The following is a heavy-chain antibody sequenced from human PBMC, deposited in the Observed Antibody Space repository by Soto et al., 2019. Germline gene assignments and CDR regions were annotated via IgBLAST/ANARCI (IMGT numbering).Heavy chain of an antibody. Sequence: GSLRLSCAASGFTFSSYTMNWVRQPPGKGLEWVSSISSGSSYIYYADSVKGRFTISRDNAKNSLFLQMNSLRAEDTAVYYCARDILSGGAYPDYWGQGTKVTVSS. CDR2: ISSGSSYI. V-gene: IGHV3-21*01. CDR3: ARDILSGGAYPDY. CDR1: GFTFSSYT. D-gene: IGHD3-10*01. J-gene: IGHJ4*02.